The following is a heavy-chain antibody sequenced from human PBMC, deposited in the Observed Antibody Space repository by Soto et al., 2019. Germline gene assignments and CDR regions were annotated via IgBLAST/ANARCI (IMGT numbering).Heavy chain of an antibody. CDR3: AEDPSTGYAGY. Sequence: SRGAAEVPCSTYAMSPVSKTPGKGLEWVSTISKSGDGTHYADSVTGRFTVSRDNSKNTLYLQMNSLRAEDTAIYYCAEDPSTGYAGYWGQGTLVSVS. J-gene: IGHJ4*02. D-gene: IGHD3-9*01. CDR1: EVPCSTYA. CDR2: ISKSGDGT. V-gene: IGHV3-23*01.